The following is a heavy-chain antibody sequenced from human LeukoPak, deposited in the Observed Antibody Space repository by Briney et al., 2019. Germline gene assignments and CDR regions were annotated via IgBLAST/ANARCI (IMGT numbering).Heavy chain of an antibody. CDR3: AKAAYCSSTSCSDEYYYYYYGMDV. CDR1: GFTFSSYW. Sequence: LAGGSLRLSCAASGFTFSSYWMHWVRQAPEKELVWVSAISGSGGSTYYADSVKGRFTISRDNSKNTLYLQMNSLRAEDTAVYYCAKAAYCSSTSCSDEYYYYYYGMDVWGQGTTVTVSS. V-gene: IGHV3-23*01. J-gene: IGHJ6*02. D-gene: IGHD2-2*01. CDR2: ISGSGGST.